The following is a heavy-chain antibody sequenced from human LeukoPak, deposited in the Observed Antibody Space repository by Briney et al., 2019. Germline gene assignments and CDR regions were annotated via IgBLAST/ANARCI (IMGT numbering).Heavy chain of an antibody. CDR2: INPNSGGT. J-gene: IGHJ4*02. D-gene: IGHD2-21*01. CDR3: ARDLNLAYCGGDCYSDY. Sequence: GASVKVSCKASGYTFTGYYMHWVRQAPGQGREWMGWINPNSGGTNYAQKFQGRVTMTRDTSISTAYMELSRLRSDYTAVYYCARDLNLAYCGGDCYSDYWGQGTLVTVSS. CDR1: GYTFTGYY. V-gene: IGHV1-2*02.